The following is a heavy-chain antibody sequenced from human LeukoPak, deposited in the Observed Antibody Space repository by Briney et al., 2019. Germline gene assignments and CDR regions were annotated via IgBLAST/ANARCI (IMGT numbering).Heavy chain of an antibody. V-gene: IGHV3-66*01. CDR1: GFTMSGIH. CDR2: LYAGGST. J-gene: IGHJ5*02. CDR3: VRGNGNVGGRLDP. Sequence: GGSLKLSCTASGFTMSGIHMNWVRQAPGKGLDWVSGLYAGGSTYYAGSVTGRFTISRDDSKNTLYLQMTSLRVDDTAIYYCVRGNGNVGGRLDPWGQGAWVTVSS. D-gene: IGHD1-1*01.